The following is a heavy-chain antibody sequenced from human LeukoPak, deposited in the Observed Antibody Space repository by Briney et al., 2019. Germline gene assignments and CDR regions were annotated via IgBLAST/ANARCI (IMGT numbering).Heavy chain of an antibody. CDR2: MNPNRGHT. V-gene: IGHV1-8*01. CDR1: GYTFTSYD. J-gene: IGHJ4*02. D-gene: IGHD1-26*01. CDR3: ARSIVGVRKRNDY. Sequence: ASVKVSCKASGYTFTSYDIIWVRQASGQGLEWMGWMNPNRGHTGYAQKFQGRVTMTRTTSISTAYIELTSLTSEDSAVYYCARSIVGVRKRNDYWGQGTLVTVSS.